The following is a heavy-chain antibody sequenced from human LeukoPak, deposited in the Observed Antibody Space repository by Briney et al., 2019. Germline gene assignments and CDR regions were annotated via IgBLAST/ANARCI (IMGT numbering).Heavy chain of an antibody. J-gene: IGHJ6*03. CDR1: GFTFSSYW. CDR2: IKQDGSDK. Sequence: GGSLRLSCAASGFTFSSYWMTWVRQAPGKGLEWVANIKQDGSDKHYVDSVKGRFTISRDNARNSLFLQMNSLRADDTAVYYCARLTVYSSSWLAYYMDVWGKGTTVTVSS. D-gene: IGHD6-13*01. CDR3: ARLTVYSSSWLAYYMDV. V-gene: IGHV3-7*01.